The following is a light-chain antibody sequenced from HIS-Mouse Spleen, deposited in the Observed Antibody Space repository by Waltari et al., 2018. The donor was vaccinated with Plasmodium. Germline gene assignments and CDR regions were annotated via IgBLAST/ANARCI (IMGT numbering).Light chain of an antibody. CDR3: YSTDSSGNHRV. J-gene: IGLJ3*02. Sequence: SYELTPPPPVSVSPGQTARITCSGDALPTQYAYWYQQKSGQAPVLVIYEDSKRPSGIPERFSGSSSGTMATLTISGAQVEDEADYYCYSTDSSGNHRVFGGGTKLTVL. V-gene: IGLV3-10*01. CDR2: EDS. CDR1: ALPTQY.